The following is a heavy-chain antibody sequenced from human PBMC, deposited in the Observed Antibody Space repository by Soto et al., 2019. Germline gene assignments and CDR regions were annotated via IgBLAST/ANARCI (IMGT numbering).Heavy chain of an antibody. V-gene: IGHV3-33*03. CDR1: GFTFSNYG. J-gene: IGHJ4*02. CDR3: ASALETGDY. Sequence: QVQLVESGGGVVQPGRSLRLSCASSGFTFSNYGMHWVRQAPGKGPEWVAVIWYDGSNEQYADSVKGRFTISRDNFKNPLYLQMNSLRAEDTAVYYCASALETGDYWGQGTLVTVSS. CDR2: IWYDGSNE. D-gene: IGHD3-10*01.